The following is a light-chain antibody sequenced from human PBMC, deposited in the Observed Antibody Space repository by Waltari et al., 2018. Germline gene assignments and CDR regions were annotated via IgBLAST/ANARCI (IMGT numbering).Light chain of an antibody. CDR1: GSNIGAGYD. CDR3: QSYDTSLSVV. V-gene: IGLV1-40*01. J-gene: IGLJ3*02. Sequence: SVLTQPPSVSGAPGQRVTISCTGSGSNIGAGYDVHWYHQVPRTAPKLLIYGSTSRPLGVPDRFFGSTSGTSASLTITGLQVEDEGDYYCQSYDTSLSVVFGGGTKLTVL. CDR2: GST.